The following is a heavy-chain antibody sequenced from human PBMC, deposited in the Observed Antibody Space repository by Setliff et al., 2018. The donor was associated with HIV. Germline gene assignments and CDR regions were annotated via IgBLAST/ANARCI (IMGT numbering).Heavy chain of an antibody. J-gene: IGHJ5*02. CDR2: IYSDGRT. Sequence: GGSLRLSCAASGFPVSDNYMTWVRQAPGKGLEWVSVIYSDGRTFYADSVKGRFTISRDDSKNTVYLQMYSLRVDDTAAYYCAKGVKRLDPWGQGVLVTVSS. D-gene: IGHD3-16*01. V-gene: IGHV3-53*01. CDR3: AKGVKRLDP. CDR1: GFPVSDNY.